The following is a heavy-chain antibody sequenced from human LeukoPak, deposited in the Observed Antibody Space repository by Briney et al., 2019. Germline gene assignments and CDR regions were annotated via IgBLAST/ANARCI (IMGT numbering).Heavy chain of an antibody. Sequence: ASVKVSCKASGYTFTSYDINWVRQATGQGLEWMGWMNPNSGNTGYAQKFQGRVTMTRNTSISTAYMELSSLRSEDTAVYYCARYYTSYYDFWSGFPLDYWGQGTLVTVSS. D-gene: IGHD3-3*01. CDR1: GYTFTSYD. J-gene: IGHJ4*02. CDR2: MNPNSGNT. CDR3: ARYYTSYYDFWSGFPLDY. V-gene: IGHV1-8*01.